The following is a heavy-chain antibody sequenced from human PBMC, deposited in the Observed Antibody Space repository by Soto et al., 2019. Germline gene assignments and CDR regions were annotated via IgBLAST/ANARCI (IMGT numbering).Heavy chain of an antibody. CDR1: GYTFTGYY. Sequence: QVQLVQSGAEVKKPGASVKVSCKASGYTFTGYYMHWVRQAPGQGLEWMGWINPNSGGTNYAQKFQGRVTMTRDTSLSTAYMELSRLRSDDTAVYYCARGVPAANYYYYGMDVWGQGTTVTVSS. CDR2: INPNSGGT. V-gene: IGHV1-2*02. J-gene: IGHJ6*02. D-gene: IGHD2-2*01. CDR3: ARGVPAANYYYYGMDV.